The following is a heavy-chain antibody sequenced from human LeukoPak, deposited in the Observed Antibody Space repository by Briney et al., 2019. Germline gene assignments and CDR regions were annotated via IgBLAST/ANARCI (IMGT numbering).Heavy chain of an antibody. V-gene: IGHV1-18*01. J-gene: IGHJ6*02. CDR2: ISAYNGNT. CDR3: ARDRYGYCSGGSCPDTYYYYGMDV. CDR1: GYTFTSYG. Sequence: GASVKVSCKASGYTFTSYGISWVRQAPGQGLEWMGWISAYNGNTNYAQKLQGRVTMTTDTSTSTAYMELRSLRSDDTAVYYCARDRYGYCSGGSCPDTYYYYGMDVWGQGTTVTVSS. D-gene: IGHD2-15*01.